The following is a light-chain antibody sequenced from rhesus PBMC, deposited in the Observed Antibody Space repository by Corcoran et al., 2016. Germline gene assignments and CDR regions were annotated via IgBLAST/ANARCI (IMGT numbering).Light chain of an antibody. CDR3: WLFYSGLDV. CDR1: TGAVTSGIY. Sequence: QAVVTQEPSLTLSPGGTVTLTCASSTGAVTSGIYPHWFQQKPGQAPKTLIYDTSDKPSWTPARFSGSLHGGKAALTLSGAQPEDEADYYCWLFYSGLDVFGSGTKLTVL. V-gene: IGLV7-80*01. CDR2: DTS. J-gene: IGLJ6*01.